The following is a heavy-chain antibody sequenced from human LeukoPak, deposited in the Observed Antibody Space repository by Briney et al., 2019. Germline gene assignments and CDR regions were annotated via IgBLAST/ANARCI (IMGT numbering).Heavy chain of an antibody. J-gene: IGHJ4*02. CDR3: AKDRVLYYYDSSGIDY. D-gene: IGHD3-22*01. CDR1: GFTFSSYG. Sequence: PGGSLRLSCAASGFTFSSYGMHWVRQAPGKGLEWVAVIWYDGSNKYYADSVKGRFTISRDNSKNTLYLQMNSLRAEDTAVYYCAKDRVLYYYDSSGIDYWGQGTLVTVSS. V-gene: IGHV3-33*06. CDR2: IWYDGSNK.